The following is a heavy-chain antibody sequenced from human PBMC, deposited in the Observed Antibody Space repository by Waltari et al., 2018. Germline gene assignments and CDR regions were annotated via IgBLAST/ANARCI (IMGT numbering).Heavy chain of an antibody. V-gene: IGHV3-48*01. D-gene: IGHD2-2*02. J-gene: IGHJ4*02. CDR3: AKDAFGNTYLDF. CDR2: ISEAGKYTI. Sequence: EVQLVESGGGLVHPGGSLSLSCAASGFPFSSYGMNWVRQAPGKGPEWVSYISEAGKYTISYADSVRGRFTISRDNSARTLYLDMDSLRLDDTAMYYCAKDAFGNTYLDFWGQGTLVTVSS. CDR1: GFPFSSYG.